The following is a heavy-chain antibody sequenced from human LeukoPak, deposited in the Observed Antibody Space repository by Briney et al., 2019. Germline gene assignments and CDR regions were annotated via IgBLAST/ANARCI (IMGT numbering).Heavy chain of an antibody. J-gene: IGHJ4*02. CDR1: GFTVSSNY. CDR3: AKCLRPGTFDY. CDR2: IYSGGST. V-gene: IGHV3-53*01. Sequence: GGSLRLSCAASGFTVSSNYMSWVRQAPGKGLEWVSVIYSGGSTYYADSVKGRFTISRDNSKNTLYLQMNSLRAEDTVVYYCAKCLRPGTFDYWGQGTLVTVSS. D-gene: IGHD1-1*01.